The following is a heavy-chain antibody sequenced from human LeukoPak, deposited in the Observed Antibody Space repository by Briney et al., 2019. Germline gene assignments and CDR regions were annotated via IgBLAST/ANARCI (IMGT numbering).Heavy chain of an antibody. CDR1: GFTFSSYG. D-gene: IGHD5-12*01. CDR3: ARGGGYSGYDLDY. CDR2: IWYDGSNK. J-gene: IGHJ4*02. Sequence: GRSLRLSCAASGFTFSSYGMHWVRQAPGKGLEWVAVIWYDGSNKYYADSVKGRFTISRDNSKNTLYLQMNSLRAEDTAVYYRARGGGYSGYDLDYWGQGTLVTVSS. V-gene: IGHV3-33*01.